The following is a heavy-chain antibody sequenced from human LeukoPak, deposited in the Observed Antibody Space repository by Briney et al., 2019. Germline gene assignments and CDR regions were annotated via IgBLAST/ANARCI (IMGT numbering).Heavy chain of an antibody. Sequence: SVKVSCKASGGTFSSYAISWVRQAPGQGLEWMGGIIPIFGTANYAQKFQGRVTITADESTSTAYMELSSLRFEDTAVYYCARKVAATGYFDYWGQGTLVTVSS. CDR1: GGTFSSYA. CDR2: IIPIFGTA. V-gene: IGHV1-69*13. CDR3: ARKVAATGYFDY. D-gene: IGHD2-15*01. J-gene: IGHJ4*02.